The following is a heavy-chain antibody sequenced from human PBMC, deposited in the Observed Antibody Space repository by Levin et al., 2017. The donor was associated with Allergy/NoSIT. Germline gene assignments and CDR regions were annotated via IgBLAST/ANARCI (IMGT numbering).Heavy chain of an antibody. V-gene: IGHV2-5*02. CDR1: GFSLSTSGVG. CDR2: IYWDDDK. Sequence: SGPTLVKPTQTLTLTCTFSGFSLSTSGVGVGWIRQPPGKALEWLALIYWDDDKRYSPSLKSRLTITKDTSKNQVVLTMTNMDPVDTATYYCAHRRREDRLGLYYFDYWGQGTLVTVSS. D-gene: IGHD7-27*01. J-gene: IGHJ4*02. CDR3: AHRRREDRLGLYYFDY.